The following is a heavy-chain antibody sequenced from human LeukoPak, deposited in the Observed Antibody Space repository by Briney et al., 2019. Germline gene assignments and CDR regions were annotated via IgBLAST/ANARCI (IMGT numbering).Heavy chain of an antibody. CDR3: ARREAVTGTPRAWFDP. J-gene: IGHJ5*02. CDR2: IYSGGST. CDR1: GGSFSTYY. V-gene: IGHV4-59*08. Sequence: PSETLSLTCTVSGGSFSTYYWTWIRQPPGKGLEWIGYIYSGGSTNYNPSLKSRGTISLDTSKNQFSLKLTSVTAADTAVYYCARREAVTGTPRAWFDPWGQGTLVTVSS. D-gene: IGHD6-19*01.